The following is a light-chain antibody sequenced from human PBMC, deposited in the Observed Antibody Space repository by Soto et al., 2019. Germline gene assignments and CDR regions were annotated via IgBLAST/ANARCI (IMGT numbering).Light chain of an antibody. V-gene: IGLV4-60*02. J-gene: IGLJ3*02. Sequence: QSVLTQSSSASASLGSSVKLTCTLSSGHSSYIIAWHQQQPGKAPPYLMKLEGSGSYNKGSGVPDRFSGSSSGADRYLTISNLQFEDEADYYCETWDSNTHWVFGGGTKVTVL. CDR3: ETWDSNTHWV. CDR1: SGHSSYI. CDR2: LEGSGSY.